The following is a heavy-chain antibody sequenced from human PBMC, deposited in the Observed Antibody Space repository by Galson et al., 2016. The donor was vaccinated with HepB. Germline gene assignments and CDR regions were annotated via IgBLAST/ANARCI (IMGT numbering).Heavy chain of an antibody. CDR3: ARRLDTQRRIAGWGWGMEV. CDR2: ITQDGSEK. Sequence: SLKLSCAASGFTSSSYWISWVRQTPGKGLEWMANITQDGSEKSPVHSLQGRFTNSRDNAKNSLYLQMSSLRVEDPGVYYCARRLDTQRRIAGWGWGMEVWGQGTTVTVS. V-gene: IGHV3-7*01. CDR1: GFTSSSYW. D-gene: IGHD6-19*01. J-gene: IGHJ6*02.